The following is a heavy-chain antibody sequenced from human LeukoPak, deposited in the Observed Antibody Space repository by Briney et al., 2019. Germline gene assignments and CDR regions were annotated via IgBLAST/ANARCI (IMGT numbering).Heavy chain of an antibody. CDR1: GFIVSSNY. D-gene: IGHD1-26*01. Sequence: GGSLRLSCAASGFIVSSNYMSWVRQAPGKGLEWVSVIYTGGSTHYADSVKGRFTISRDNSKNTLYLQMNSLRAEDTSVYYCAKGAYSGSYYDYWGQGTLVTVSS. CDR3: AKGAYSGSYYDY. J-gene: IGHJ4*02. V-gene: IGHV3-66*01. CDR2: IYTGGST.